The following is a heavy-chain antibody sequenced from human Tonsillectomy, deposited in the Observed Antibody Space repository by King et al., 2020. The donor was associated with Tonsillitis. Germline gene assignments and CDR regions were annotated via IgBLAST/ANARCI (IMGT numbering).Heavy chain of an antibody. V-gene: IGHV3-21*01. CDR1: GFTFSSYS. Sequence: VQLVESGGGLVKPGGSLRLSCAASGFTFSSYSMNWVRQAPGKGLEWVSSISSSSSYIYYADSVRGRFTISRDNAKNSLYLQMNSLRAEDTAVYYCARALYYYDRSGPDYWGQGALVTVSS. J-gene: IGHJ4*02. D-gene: IGHD3-22*01. CDR3: ARALYYYDRSGPDY. CDR2: ISSSSSYI.